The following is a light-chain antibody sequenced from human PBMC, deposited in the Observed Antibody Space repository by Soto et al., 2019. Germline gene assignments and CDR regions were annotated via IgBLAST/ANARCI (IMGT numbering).Light chain of an antibody. V-gene: IGLV1-51*01. CDR1: PSNLGINY. Sequence: QSVLTQPPSVSAAPGQKVTITCSGTPSNLGINYVSWYQQVPGTAPKLLIYDNNKRPSGIPDRFSGSKSGTSATLGITGLQTGDEADYYCGTWDSSLGTWVFGGGTKLTVL. CDR3: GTWDSSLGTWV. CDR2: DNN. J-gene: IGLJ3*02.